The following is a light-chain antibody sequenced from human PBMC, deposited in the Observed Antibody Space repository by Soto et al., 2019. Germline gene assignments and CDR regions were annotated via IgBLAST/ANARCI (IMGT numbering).Light chain of an antibody. V-gene: IGKV1-39*01. J-gene: IGKJ3*01. CDR1: QDISTF. CDR2: AAS. Sequence: DFQMTQSPSSLSASVGDTVTITCRASQDISTFLNWYQQKPGKAPKLLIYAASDLLSGVSSRFSGSGSGTDFTLTISSLQPEHFATYYCQQSYSTPQITFGPGTKVDMK. CDR3: QQSYSTPQIT.